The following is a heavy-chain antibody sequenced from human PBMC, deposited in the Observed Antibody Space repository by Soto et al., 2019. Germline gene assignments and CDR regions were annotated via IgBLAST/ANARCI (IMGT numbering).Heavy chain of an antibody. J-gene: IGHJ2*01. CDR3: VRNAVGHPHGFFDL. Sequence: ASVKVSCKASGYTFTNYAMHWVRQAPGQRLEWMGWINTGNGNTKYSQKFQGRVTITRDTSASTAYMELSSLRSEDTAVYYCVRNAVGHPHGFFDLWGPGILITVSS. V-gene: IGHV1-3*04. D-gene: IGHD1-26*01. CDR1: GYTFTNYA. CDR2: INTGNGNT.